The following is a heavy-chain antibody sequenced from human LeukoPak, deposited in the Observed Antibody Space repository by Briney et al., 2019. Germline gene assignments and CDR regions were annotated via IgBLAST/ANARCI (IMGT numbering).Heavy chain of an antibody. CDR1: GFTFSSYG. CDR2: IRYDGSNK. CDR3: AKAEPRRGYSAYDSAGLYYYYYGMDV. Sequence: GGSLRLSCAASGFTFSSYGMHWVRQAPGKGLEWVAFIRYDGSNKYYADSVKGRFTISRDNSKNTLYLQMNSLRAEDTAVYYCAKAEPRRGYSAYDSAGLYYYYYGMDVWGQGTTVTVSS. D-gene: IGHD5-12*01. V-gene: IGHV3-30*02. J-gene: IGHJ6*02.